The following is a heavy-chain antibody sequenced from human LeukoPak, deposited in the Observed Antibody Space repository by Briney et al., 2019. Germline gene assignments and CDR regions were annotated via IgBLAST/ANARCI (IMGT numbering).Heavy chain of an antibody. J-gene: IGHJ6*02. D-gene: IGHD5-12*01. V-gene: IGHV1-69*13. Sequence: ASVKVSCKASGGTFSSYAISWVRRAPGQGLEWMGGIIPIFGTANYAQKFQGRVTITADESTSTAYMELSSLRSEDTAVYYCARSRPGYHYYYYGMDVWGQGTTVTVSS. CDR3: ARSRPGYHYYYYGMDV. CDR1: GGTFSSYA. CDR2: IIPIFGTA.